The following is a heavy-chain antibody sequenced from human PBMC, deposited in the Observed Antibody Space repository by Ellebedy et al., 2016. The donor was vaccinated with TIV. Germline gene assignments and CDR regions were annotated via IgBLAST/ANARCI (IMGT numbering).Heavy chain of an antibody. D-gene: IGHD2/OR15-2a*01. CDR2: IYWNDDK. J-gene: IGHJ4*02. Sequence: SGPTLVKPTQTLTLTCTFSGFSLSTSGVGVGWIRQPPGKALEWLALIYWNDDKRYSPSLKSRLTITKDTSKNQVVLTMTNMDPVDTATYYCARTLYVAFYFDYWGQGTLVTVSS. V-gene: IGHV2-5*01. CDR1: GFSLSTSGVG. CDR3: ARTLYVAFYFDY.